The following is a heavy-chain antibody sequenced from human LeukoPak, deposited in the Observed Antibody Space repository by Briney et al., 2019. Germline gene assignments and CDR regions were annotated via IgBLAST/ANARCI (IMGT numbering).Heavy chain of an antibody. Sequence: SETLSLTCAVYGGSFSGYYWSWIRQPPGQGLEWIGEISHSGSTSYNPSLESRVIISVDTSKNQFSLRVTSVTAADTAVYFCARKDCSATSCSYGFDIWGQGTMVTVSS. V-gene: IGHV4-34*01. CDR1: GGSFSGYY. CDR2: ISHSGST. D-gene: IGHD2-2*01. CDR3: ARKDCSATSCSYGFDI. J-gene: IGHJ3*02.